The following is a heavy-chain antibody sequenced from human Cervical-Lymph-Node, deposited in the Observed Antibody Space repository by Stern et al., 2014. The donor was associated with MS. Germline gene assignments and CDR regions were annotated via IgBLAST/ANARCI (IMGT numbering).Heavy chain of an antibody. CDR1: GGSISTYR. Sequence: QVQLQESGPRLVKPSETLSLTCSVSGGSISTYRWNWIRQSPGKGLEWIGYSYYDGSTNYNFSLKSRVIISVDRSGIQYSLKLSSVTAADTAVYYCARSPHTGSGWLYYFDYWGQGALVTVSS. CDR3: ARSPHTGSGWLYYFDY. CDR2: SYYDGST. V-gene: IGHV4-59*01. D-gene: IGHD6-19*01. J-gene: IGHJ4*02.